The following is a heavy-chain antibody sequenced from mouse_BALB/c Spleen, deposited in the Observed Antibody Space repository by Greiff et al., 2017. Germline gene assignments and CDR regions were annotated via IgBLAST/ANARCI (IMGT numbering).Heavy chain of an antibody. CDR1: GFTFSSYA. CDR3: ARGYGTNYWYFDV. CDR2: ISSGGST. J-gene: IGHJ1*01. V-gene: IGHV5-6-5*01. Sequence: EVHLVESGGGLVKPGGSLKLSCAASGFTFSSYAMSWVRQTPEKRLERVASISSGGSTYYPDSVKGRFTISRDNARNILYLQMSSLRSEDTAMYYCARGYGTNYWYFDVWGAGTTVTVSS. D-gene: IGHD2-10*02.